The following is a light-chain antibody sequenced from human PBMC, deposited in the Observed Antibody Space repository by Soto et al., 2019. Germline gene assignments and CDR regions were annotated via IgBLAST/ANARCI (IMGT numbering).Light chain of an antibody. CDR3: SSYTSSSTGV. CDR2: EVS. V-gene: IGLV2-14*01. Sequence: SVLTQPAWVSGSPGQSITVSCTGSSRDVGGDNYVSWYQQHPGKAPKLMIYEVSKRHSGDSNRFSGSKSGNRGSLSISGLQAEDEADYYSSSYTSSSTGVLGTATKLTVL. J-gene: IGLJ1*01. CDR1: SRDVGGDNY.